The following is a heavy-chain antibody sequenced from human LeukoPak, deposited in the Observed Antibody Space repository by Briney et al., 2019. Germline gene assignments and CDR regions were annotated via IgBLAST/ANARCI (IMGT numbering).Heavy chain of an antibody. CDR1: GFTFSSYA. D-gene: IGHD5-18*01. V-gene: IGHV3-23*01. J-gene: IGHJ4*02. Sequence: PGGSLRLSCAASGFTFSSYAMSWVRQTPWKGLERVSTISGSGTSTYYADSMKGRFTISRDNSMNTLYLQMSSLGADDTAVYYCAKSRGYSHEAFDYWGQGTLVTVSS. CDR2: ISGSGTST. CDR3: AKSRGYSHEAFDY.